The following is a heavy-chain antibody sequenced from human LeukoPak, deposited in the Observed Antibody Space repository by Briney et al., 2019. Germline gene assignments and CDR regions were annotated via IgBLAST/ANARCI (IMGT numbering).Heavy chain of an antibody. V-gene: IGHV3-23*01. Sequence: PGGSLRLSCAASGFTVSSNYMSWVRQAPGKGLEWVSAISGSGGSTYYADSVKGRFTISRDNSKNTLYLQMNSLRAEDTAVYYCAKQLYQLLNNWFDPWGQGTLVTVSS. CDR2: ISGSGGST. CDR3: AKQLYQLLNNWFDP. J-gene: IGHJ5*02. D-gene: IGHD2-2*01. CDR1: GFTVSSNY.